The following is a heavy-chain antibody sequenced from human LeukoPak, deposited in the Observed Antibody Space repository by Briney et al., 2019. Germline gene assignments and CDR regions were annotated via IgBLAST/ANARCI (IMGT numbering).Heavy chain of an antibody. J-gene: IGHJ4*02. Sequence: ASVKVSCKASGYTFTGYYMRWVRQAPGQGLEWMGWINPNSGGTNYAQKFQGRVTMTRDTSISTAYMELSRLRSDDTAVYYCAGAEVLLWFGELLVYFDYWGQGTLVTVSS. D-gene: IGHD3-10*01. CDR3: AGAEVLLWFGELLVYFDY. CDR2: INPNSGGT. CDR1: GYTFTGYY. V-gene: IGHV1-2*02.